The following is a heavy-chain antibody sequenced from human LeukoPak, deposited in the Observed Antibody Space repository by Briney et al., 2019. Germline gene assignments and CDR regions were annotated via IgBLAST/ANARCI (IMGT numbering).Heavy chain of an antibody. CDR3: AREQLWFGERLGEYYYMDV. Sequence: SETLSLTCAVYGGSFSGYYWSWIRQPPGKGLEWIGEINHSGSTNYNPSLKSRVTISVDTSKNQFSLKLSSVTAADTAVYYCAREQLWFGERLGEYYYMDVWGKGTTVTISS. CDR2: INHSGST. D-gene: IGHD3-10*01. CDR1: GGSFSGYY. V-gene: IGHV4-34*01. J-gene: IGHJ6*03.